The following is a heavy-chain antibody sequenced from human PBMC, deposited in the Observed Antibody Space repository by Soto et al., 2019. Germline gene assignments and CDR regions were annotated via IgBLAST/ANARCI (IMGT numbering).Heavy chain of an antibody. CDR2: IYKSATT. V-gene: IGHV4-30-4*01. CDR3: ARGRYCLTGRCFPNWFDS. J-gene: IGHJ5*01. Sequence: SETLSLTCSVSGDSISNLDYFLAWIRQPPGQALEYIGYIYKSATTYYNPSFESRVAISVDTSKSQFSLNVTSVTAADTAVYFCARGRYCLTGRCFPNWFDSWGQGALVTVSS. D-gene: IGHD7-27*01. CDR1: GDSISNLDYF.